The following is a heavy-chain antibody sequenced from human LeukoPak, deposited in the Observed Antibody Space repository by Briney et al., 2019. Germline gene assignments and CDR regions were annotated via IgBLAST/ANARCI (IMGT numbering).Heavy chain of an antibody. CDR3: ARGEGYYDAYRAG. CDR1: GGSFSGYY. V-gene: IGHV4-34*01. D-gene: IGHD3-16*01. Sequence: PSETLTLTCAVYGGSFSGYYWSWIRQPPGKGLEWIGKIDHSGSTKYNPSLKSRVTISEDTSKNQFSLKLRSVTAADTAVYYCARGEGYYDAYRAGWGQGTLVTVSS. CDR2: IDHSGST. J-gene: IGHJ4*02.